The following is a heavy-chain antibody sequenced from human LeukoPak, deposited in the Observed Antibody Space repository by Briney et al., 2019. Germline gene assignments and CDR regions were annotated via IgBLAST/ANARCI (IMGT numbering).Heavy chain of an antibody. Sequence: SETLSLTCAIPGGSISSGGYSWSWIRQPPGKGLEWIGYIYHSGSTYYNPSLKSRVTISVDRSKNQFSLKLSSVTAADTAVYYCARIMVRGVTIFDYWGQGTLVTVSS. CDR2: IYHSGST. CDR3: ARIMVRGVTIFDY. D-gene: IGHD3-10*01. V-gene: IGHV4-30-2*01. CDR1: GGSISSGGYS. J-gene: IGHJ4*02.